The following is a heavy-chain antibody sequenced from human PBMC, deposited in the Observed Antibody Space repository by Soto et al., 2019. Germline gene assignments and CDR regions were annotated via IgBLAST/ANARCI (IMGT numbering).Heavy chain of an antibody. CDR2: VLPVFVTT. CDR3: ARDRALRGFDY. D-gene: IGHD3-10*01. CDR1: GGTFTSNA. Sequence: QVQLVQSGAEVKKPGSSVKVSCKASGGTFTSNAISWVRQAPGQGLEWMGTVLPVFVTTNYAPKFRGRLTITADDSSSTAYMELRSLKSEDTAVYYCARDRALRGFDYWGQGTLVTVSS. J-gene: IGHJ4*02. V-gene: IGHV1-69*18.